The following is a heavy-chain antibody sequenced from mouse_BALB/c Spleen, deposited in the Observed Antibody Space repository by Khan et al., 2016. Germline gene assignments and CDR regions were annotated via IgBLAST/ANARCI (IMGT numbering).Heavy chain of an antibody. CDR2: INPDSSTT. V-gene: IGHV4-1*02. CDR1: GFDFSRYW. Sequence: EVKLLESGGGLVQPGGSLKLSCAAAGFDFSRYWMSWVRQAPGKGLEWIGEINPDSSTTNYTPSLKDKFIISRDNAKNTLYLQMRKVRSEDTGLCDCARAGYCGCLVNWGQGTLVTVSA. CDR3: ARAGYCGCLVN. J-gene: IGHJ3*01. D-gene: IGHD2-2*01.